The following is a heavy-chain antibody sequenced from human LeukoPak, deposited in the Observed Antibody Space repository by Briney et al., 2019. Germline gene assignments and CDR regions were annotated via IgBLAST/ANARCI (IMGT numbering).Heavy chain of an antibody. J-gene: IGHJ4*02. Sequence: SETLSLTCTVSGESISGFYWTWIRQPPGKGLEWIGYIYYSGSTNYNPSLKSRVTISVDTSKNQFSLKLSSVTAADTAVYYCARVSGSYPACDYWGQGTLVTVSS. D-gene: IGHD1-26*01. CDR2: IYYSGST. V-gene: IGHV4-59*12. CDR1: GESISGFY. CDR3: ARVSGSYPACDY.